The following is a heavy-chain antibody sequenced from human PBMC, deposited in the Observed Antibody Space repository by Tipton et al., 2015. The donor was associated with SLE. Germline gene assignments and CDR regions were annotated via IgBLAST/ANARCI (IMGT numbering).Heavy chain of an antibody. Sequence: TLSLTCTVSGGSISSYYWSWIRQPPGKGLEWIGYIYYSGSTNYNPSLKSRVTISVDTSKNQFSLKLSSVTAADTAVYYCARDSQFLPYGMDVWGQGTTVTVSS. CDR1: GGSISSYY. V-gene: IGHV4-59*01. J-gene: IGHJ6*02. CDR2: IYYSGST. CDR3: ARDSQFLPYGMDV. D-gene: IGHD5-24*01.